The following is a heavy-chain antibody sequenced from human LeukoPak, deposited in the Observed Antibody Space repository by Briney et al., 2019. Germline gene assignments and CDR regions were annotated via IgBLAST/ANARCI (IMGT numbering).Heavy chain of an antibody. Sequence: ASVKVSCKVSGYTLTELSMYWVRQAPGKGLEWMGGFDPEDGETIYAQKFQGRVTMTEDTSTDTAYMELSSLRSEDTAVYYCATENPQYQLLFGFDYWGQGTLVTVSS. CDR3: ATENPQYQLLFGFDY. CDR1: GYTLTELS. CDR2: FDPEDGET. V-gene: IGHV1-24*01. J-gene: IGHJ4*02. D-gene: IGHD2-2*01.